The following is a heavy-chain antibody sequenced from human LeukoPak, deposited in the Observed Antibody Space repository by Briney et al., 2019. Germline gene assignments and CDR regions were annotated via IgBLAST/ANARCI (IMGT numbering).Heavy chain of an antibody. V-gene: IGHV3-23*01. Sequence: PGGSLRLSCAASGFTFSSYAMSWVRQAPGKGLEWVSAISLSGGSTYYAESVKGRFTISRDNSKSTLYLQMNRLRADDTAVYYGAKDGQWLLHYNWFDPWGQGTLVTVSS. CDR3: AKDGQWLLHYNWFDP. CDR2: ISLSGGST. CDR1: GFTFSSYA. J-gene: IGHJ5*02. D-gene: IGHD6-19*01.